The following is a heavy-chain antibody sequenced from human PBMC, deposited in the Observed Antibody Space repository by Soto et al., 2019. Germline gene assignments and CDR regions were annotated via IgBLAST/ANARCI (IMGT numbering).Heavy chain of an antibody. J-gene: IGHJ6*02. CDR1: GGSVSSGSYY. D-gene: IGHD3-22*01. CDR2: IYYSGST. V-gene: IGHV4-61*01. CDR3: ARDRFYYDSNGYYYYYYGMDV. Sequence: SETLSLTCTVSGGSVSSGSYYWSWIRQPPGKGLEWIGYIYYSGSTNYNPSLKSRVTISVDTSKNQFSLKLSSVTAADTAVYYCARDRFYYDSNGYYYYYYGMDVWGQGTTVTVSS.